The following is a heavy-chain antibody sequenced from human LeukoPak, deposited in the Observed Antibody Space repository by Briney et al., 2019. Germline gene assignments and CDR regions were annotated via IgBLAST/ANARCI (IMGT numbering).Heavy chain of an antibody. CDR3: XXXXDCASITHCHFDY. D-gene: IGHD2-21*01. J-gene: IGHJ4*02. Sequence: PSETLSLTCTVSGGSISGSDYYWTWIRQPPGKGLEWIASIYYSGNTLYNPSLKSRVTMSVDTSKNQFSLKLSSVTATDTAIFYCXXXXDCASITHCHFDYWGQGILVTVSS. V-gene: IGHV4-39*01. CDR1: GGSISGSDYY. CDR2: IYYSGNT.